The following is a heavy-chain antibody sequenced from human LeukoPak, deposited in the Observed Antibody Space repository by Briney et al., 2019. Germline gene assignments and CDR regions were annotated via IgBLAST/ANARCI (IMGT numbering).Heavy chain of an antibody. V-gene: IGHV3-48*03. J-gene: IGHJ4*02. CDR2: ISSSGSTI. Sequence: PGGSLRLSCAASGFTFSSYEMNWVRQAPGKGLEWVSYISSSGSTIYYADSVKGRFTISRDNSKNTLYLQMNSLRAEDTAVYYCAKGTSRRVGYYIFDYWGQGTLVTVSS. CDR3: AKGTSRRVGYYIFDY. CDR1: GFTFSSYE. D-gene: IGHD3-22*01.